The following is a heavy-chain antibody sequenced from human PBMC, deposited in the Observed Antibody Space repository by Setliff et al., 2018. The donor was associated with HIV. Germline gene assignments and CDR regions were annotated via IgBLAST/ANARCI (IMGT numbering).Heavy chain of an antibody. D-gene: IGHD3-3*01. CDR2: IFHTQNP. J-gene: IGHJ6*03. CDR1: DGSSSSSNW. Sequence: SETLSLTCAVSDGSSSSSNWWSWVRQPPGKGLEWIGEIFHTQNPNYSPSLKSRVTISVNKSKNQFSLRLTSVTAADTAVYYCTREPLGVVLYYYYYYMDVWGKGTTVTVSS. V-gene: IGHV4-4*02. CDR3: TREPLGVVLYYYYYYMDV.